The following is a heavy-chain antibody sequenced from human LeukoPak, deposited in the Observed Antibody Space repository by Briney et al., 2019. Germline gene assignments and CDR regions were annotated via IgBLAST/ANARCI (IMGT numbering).Heavy chain of an antibody. Sequence: SETLSLTCTVSGGSISSGGYYWSWIRQPPGKGLEWIGYIYHSGSTYYNPSLKSRVTISVDRSKNQFSLKLSSVTAADTAVYYCARDNYCMDVWGKGTTVTVSS. CDR1: GGSISSGGYY. CDR3: ARDNYCMDV. J-gene: IGHJ6*03. D-gene: IGHD2-15*01. V-gene: IGHV4-30-2*01. CDR2: IYHSGST.